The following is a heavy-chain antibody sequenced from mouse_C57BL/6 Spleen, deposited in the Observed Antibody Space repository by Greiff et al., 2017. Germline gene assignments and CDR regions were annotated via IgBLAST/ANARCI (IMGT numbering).Heavy chain of an antibody. CDR1: GFTFSSYA. J-gene: IGHJ1*03. D-gene: IGHD1-1*01. CDR2: ISSGGDYI. CDR3: TITTVIYWYFDV. Sequence: EVMLVESGEGLVKPGGSLKLSCAASGFTFSSYAMSWVRQTPEKRLEWVAYISSGGDYIYYADTVKGRFTISRDNARNTLYLQMRSLKSEDTAMYYCTITTVIYWYFDVWGTGTTVTVSS. V-gene: IGHV5-9-1*02.